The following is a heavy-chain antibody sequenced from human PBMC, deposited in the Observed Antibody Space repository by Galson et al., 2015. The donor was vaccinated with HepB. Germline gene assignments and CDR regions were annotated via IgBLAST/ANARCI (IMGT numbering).Heavy chain of an antibody. J-gene: IGHJ4*02. D-gene: IGHD6-13*01. V-gene: IGHV3-21*01. CDR1: GFTFSSYT. CDR3: ASGPPLYSSSWSTEY. Sequence: SLRLSCAASGFTFSSYTMNWVRQAPGKGLEWVSSISGSRTYIYYAESVRGRFTNSRDNAQNSLYLQMSRLRVEDTAVYYCASGPPLYSSSWSTEYWGQGTLVTVSS. CDR2: ISGSRTYI.